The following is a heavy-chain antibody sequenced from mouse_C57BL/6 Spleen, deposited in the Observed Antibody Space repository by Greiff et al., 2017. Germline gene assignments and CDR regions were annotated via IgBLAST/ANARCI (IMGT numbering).Heavy chain of an antibody. J-gene: IGHJ4*01. CDR3: GRHDGNYEDYAMDY. CDR2: IRSKSNNYAT. D-gene: IGHD2-1*01. V-gene: IGHV10-1*01. CDR1: GFSFNTYA. Sequence: EVQLKESGGGLVQPKGSLKLSCAASGFSFNTYAMNWVRQAPGKGLEWVARIRSKSNNYATYYADSVKDRFTISRDDSESMLYLQMNNLKTEDTAMYYCGRHDGNYEDYAMDYWGQGTSVTVSS.